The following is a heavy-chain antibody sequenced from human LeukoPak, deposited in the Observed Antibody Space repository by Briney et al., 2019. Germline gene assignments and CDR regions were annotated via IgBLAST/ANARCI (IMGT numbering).Heavy chain of an antibody. CDR1: GFTFSSYS. Sequence: GGSLRLSCAASGFTFSSYSMNWVRQAPGKGLEWVSSISSSSSYIYYADSVKGRFTISRDNAKNSLYPQMNSLRAEDTAVYYCARARGYSGYDRIWIDAFDIWGQGTMVTVSS. D-gene: IGHD5-12*01. CDR3: ARARGYSGYDRIWIDAFDI. CDR2: ISSSSSYI. V-gene: IGHV3-21*01. J-gene: IGHJ3*02.